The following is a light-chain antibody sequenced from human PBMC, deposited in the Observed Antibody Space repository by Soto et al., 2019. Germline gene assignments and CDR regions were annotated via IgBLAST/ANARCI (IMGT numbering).Light chain of an antibody. Sequence: SYELTQPSSVSVSPGQTAGITCSGDVLAKKYARWFQRKPGQAPVLVIYKDSERPSGIPERFSGYSSGTTVTLTISGAQVEDDADYYCYSAADNNLVFGGGTKLTVL. J-gene: IGLJ3*02. CDR3: YSAADNNLV. CDR1: VLAKKY. CDR2: KDS. V-gene: IGLV3-27*01.